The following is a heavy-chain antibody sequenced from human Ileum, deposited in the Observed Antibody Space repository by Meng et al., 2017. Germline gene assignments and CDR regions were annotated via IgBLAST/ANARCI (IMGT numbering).Heavy chain of an antibody. CDR3: ARDYSGTSYRFSDY. D-gene: IGHD1-26*01. V-gene: IGHV1-18*01. CDR2: ISVYNGNT. Sequence: QAHLFQSGAEVTKPGASVMVSCKAFGYTFTSYGISWVRQAPGQGLEWMGGISVYNGNTNYAQKFQGRVTMTADTSTSTAYMELRSLRSDDTAVYYCARDYSGTSYRFSDYWGQGTLVTSPQ. J-gene: IGHJ4*02. CDR1: GYTFTSYG.